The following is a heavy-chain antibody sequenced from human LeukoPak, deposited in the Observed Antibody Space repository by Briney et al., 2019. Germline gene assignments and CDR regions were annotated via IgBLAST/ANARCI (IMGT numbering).Heavy chain of an antibody. CDR2: ISYDGSNK. CDR3: AKSEYGDYGEYFDY. D-gene: IGHD4-17*01. Sequence: PGGSLRLSCAASGFTFSSYGMHWVRQAPGKGLEWVAVISYDGSNKYYADSVKGRFTISRDNSKNTLYLQMNSLRAEDTAVYYCAKSEYGDYGEYFDYWGQGTLVTVSS. CDR1: GFTFSSYG. J-gene: IGHJ4*02. V-gene: IGHV3-30*18.